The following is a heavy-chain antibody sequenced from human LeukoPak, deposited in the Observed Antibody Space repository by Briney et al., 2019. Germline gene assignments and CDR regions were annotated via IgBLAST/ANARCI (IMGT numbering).Heavy chain of an antibody. D-gene: IGHD3-3*01. CDR2: IYYSGST. CDR1: GGSISSSSYS. Sequence: PSETLSLTCTVSGGSISSSSYSWGWIRQPPGKGLEWIGSIYYSGSTYYNPSLKSRVTISVDTSKNQFSLKLSSVTAADTAVYYCARDCPRANYDFWSGYPPDAFDIWGQGTMVTVSS. J-gene: IGHJ3*02. V-gene: IGHV4-39*07. CDR3: ARDCPRANYDFWSGYPPDAFDI.